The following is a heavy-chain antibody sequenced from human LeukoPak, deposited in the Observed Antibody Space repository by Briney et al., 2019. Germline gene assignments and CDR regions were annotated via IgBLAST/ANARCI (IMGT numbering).Heavy chain of an antibody. CDR1: GYTFTGYY. J-gene: IGHJ6*02. D-gene: IGHD3-9*01. V-gene: IGHV1-2*02. Sequence: ASVKVSCKASGYTFTGYYMHWVRQAPGQGLEWMGWINPNSGGTNYAQKFQGRVTMTRDTSISTAYMELSRLRSDDTAVYYCARTIGPGDYDILLVWGQGTTVTVSS. CDR2: INPNSGGT. CDR3: ARTIGPGDYDILLV.